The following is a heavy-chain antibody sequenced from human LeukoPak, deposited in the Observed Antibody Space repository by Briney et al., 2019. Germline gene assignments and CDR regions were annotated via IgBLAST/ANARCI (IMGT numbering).Heavy chain of an antibody. D-gene: IGHD6-19*01. CDR2: IYTSGST. CDR1: GGSISSSSYY. J-gene: IGHJ6*03. CDR3: ARDSGWKPLPGVYYYMDV. Sequence: PSETLSLTCTVSGGSISSSSYYWSWIRQPAGKGLEWIGRIYTSGSTNYNPSLKSRVTMSVDTSKNQFSLKLSSVTAADTAVYYCARDSGWKPLPGVYYYMDVWGKGTTVTVSS. V-gene: IGHV4-61*02.